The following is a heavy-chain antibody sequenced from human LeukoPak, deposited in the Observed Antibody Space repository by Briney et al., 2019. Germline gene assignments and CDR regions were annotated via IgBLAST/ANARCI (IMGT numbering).Heavy chain of an antibody. J-gene: IGHJ4*02. Sequence: GGPLRLSCAASGFPFKDYPVNWVRQAPGKGLGGVSAIKKGGSFIKYADTVKGRFTISRDNAKNSLFLQMNSLRAEDTAVYYCAGRPLAAARYFDLYWGQGTLVTVSS. D-gene: IGHD3-9*01. V-gene: IGHV3-21*06. CDR3: AGRPLAAARYFDLY. CDR2: IKKGGSFI. CDR1: GFPFKDYP.